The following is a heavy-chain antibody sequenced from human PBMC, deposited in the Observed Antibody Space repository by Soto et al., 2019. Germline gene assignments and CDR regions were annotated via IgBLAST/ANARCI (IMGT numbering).Heavy chain of an antibody. CDR1: GASIDTHY. Sequence: PSETLSLTCTVSGASIDTHYWSWIRQSPGKGLEWIGYIYHSRSTNYNPSLKSRVTISVDTSRNQFSLKLKFVTAADTAIYYCAKSMTIFGVDPFDPWGQGTLVTVSS. J-gene: IGHJ5*02. D-gene: IGHD3-3*01. CDR2: IYHSRST. V-gene: IGHV4-59*11. CDR3: AKSMTIFGVDPFDP.